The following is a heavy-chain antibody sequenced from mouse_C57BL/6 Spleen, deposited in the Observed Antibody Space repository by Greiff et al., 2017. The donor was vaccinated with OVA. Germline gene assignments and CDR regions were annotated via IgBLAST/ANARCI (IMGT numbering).Heavy chain of an antibody. V-gene: IGHV1-42*01. J-gene: IGHJ2*01. CDR3: ARFSLGRGFDY. D-gene: IGHD4-1*01. Sequence: VQLQQSGPELVKPGASVKISCKASGYSFTGYYMNWVKQSPEKSLEWIGEINPSTGGTTYNQKFKAKATLTVDKSSSTAYMQLKSLTSEDSAVYYCARFSLGRGFDYWGQGTTLTVSS. CDR1: GYSFTGYY. CDR2: INPSTGGT.